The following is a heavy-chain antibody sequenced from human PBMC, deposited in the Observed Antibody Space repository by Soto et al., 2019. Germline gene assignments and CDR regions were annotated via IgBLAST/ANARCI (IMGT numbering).Heavy chain of an antibody. CDR3: ARYPSCSSTSCYIWDVSYYYGMDV. CDR1: GYTFTGYY. D-gene: IGHD2-2*02. J-gene: IGHJ6*02. Sequence: ASVKVSCKASGYTFTGYYMHWVRQAPGQGLEWMGWINPNSGGTNYAQKFQGRVTMTRDTSISTAYMELSRLRSDDTAVYYCARYPSCSSTSCYIWDVSYYYGMDVWGQGTAVTVSS. CDR2: INPNSGGT. V-gene: IGHV1-2*02.